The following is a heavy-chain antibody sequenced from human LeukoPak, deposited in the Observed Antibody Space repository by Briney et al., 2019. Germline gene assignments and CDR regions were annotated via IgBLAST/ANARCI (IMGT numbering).Heavy chain of an antibody. CDR1: GFTFSSDS. CDR2: ICSRGSYI. Sequence: GGSLRLSCAASGFTFSSDSMNWGREAPGEGLEWVSSICSRGSYIYYADPQTGPFTTSRDNAKNSLYLQMNSLRAEDTAVYYCARDPERNDPPIAAAAAWGQGTLVTVSS. D-gene: IGHD6-13*01. J-gene: IGHJ4*02. CDR3: ARDPERNDPPIAAAAA. V-gene: IGHV3-21*01.